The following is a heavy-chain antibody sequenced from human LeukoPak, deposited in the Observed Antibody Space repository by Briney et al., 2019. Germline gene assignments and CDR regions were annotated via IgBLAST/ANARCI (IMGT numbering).Heavy chain of an antibody. CDR1: GGSISSSRYY. Sequence: SETLSLTCSVSGGSISSSRYYWGWIRQPPGKGLEWIGSIDKGGSTSYNPSLRSRVTISVDTSKNQFSLNLISVTAADTAVYYCATHTYSSGNQNYNMDVWGQGTTVTVSS. CDR3: ATHTYSSGNQNYNMDV. V-gene: IGHV4-39*01. D-gene: IGHD3-22*01. J-gene: IGHJ6*02. CDR2: IDKGGST.